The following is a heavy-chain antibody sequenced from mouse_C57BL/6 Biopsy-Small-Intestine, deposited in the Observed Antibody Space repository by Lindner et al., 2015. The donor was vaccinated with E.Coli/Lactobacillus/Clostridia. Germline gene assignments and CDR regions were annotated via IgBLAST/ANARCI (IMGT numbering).Heavy chain of an antibody. V-gene: IGHV1-42*01. J-gene: IGHJ4*01. Sequence: VQLQESGPELVKPGASVKISCKASGYSLTGYYMQWVKQSPEKSLEWIGEIHPRIGGTNYNQKFKAKATLTVDKSSSTAYMQLMSLTSEDSAVYYCARSGYYSNHYAMDYWGQGTSVTVSS. D-gene: IGHD2-5*01. CDR3: ARSGYYSNHYAMDY. CDR2: IHPRIGGT. CDR1: GYSLTGYY.